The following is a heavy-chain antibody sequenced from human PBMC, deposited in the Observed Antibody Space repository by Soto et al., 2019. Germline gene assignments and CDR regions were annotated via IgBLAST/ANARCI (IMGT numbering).Heavy chain of an antibody. V-gene: IGHV4-61*01. CDR2: IYYSGST. CDR3: ARGIEGWYQGRYYYGMDV. CDR1: GGSVSSGRYY. J-gene: IGHJ6*02. D-gene: IGHD6-19*01. Sequence: QVQLQESGPGLVKPSETLSLTCTVSGGSVSSGRYYWSWIRQPPGKGLEWIGYIYYSGSTNYNPHLKSRVTISVDTSKNPFSLKLSSVTAADTAVYYCARGIEGWYQGRYYYGMDVWGQGTTVTVSS.